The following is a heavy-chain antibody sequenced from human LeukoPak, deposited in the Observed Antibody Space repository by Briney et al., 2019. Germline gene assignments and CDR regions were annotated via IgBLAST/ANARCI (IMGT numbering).Heavy chain of an antibody. Sequence: SVKVSCKASGGTFSSYAISWVRLAPGQGLEWMGGIIPIFGTANYAQKFQGRVTITADESTSTAYMELSSLRSEDTAVYYCARGPRYCSGGSCYSVAFDIWGHGAMVTVSS. CDR3: ARGPRYCSGGSCYSVAFDI. D-gene: IGHD2-15*01. V-gene: IGHV1-69*01. J-gene: IGHJ3*02. CDR1: GGTFSSYA. CDR2: IIPIFGTA.